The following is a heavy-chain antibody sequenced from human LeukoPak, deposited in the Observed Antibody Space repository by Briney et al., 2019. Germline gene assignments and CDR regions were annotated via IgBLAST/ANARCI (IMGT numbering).Heavy chain of an antibody. V-gene: IGHV5-51*01. J-gene: IGHJ4*02. CDR2: VFPGDSKT. CDR3: ARLDTKNYQF. Sequence: GDSLKISCKVSGYHFTTYWIALVRQKPGKGLEWMGMVFPGDSKTNYSPAFLGQVTMSVDKSIGAAYLQWRSLKASDTAMYYCARLDTKNYQFWGQGTLVSVSS. CDR1: GYHFTTYW. D-gene: IGHD1-7*01.